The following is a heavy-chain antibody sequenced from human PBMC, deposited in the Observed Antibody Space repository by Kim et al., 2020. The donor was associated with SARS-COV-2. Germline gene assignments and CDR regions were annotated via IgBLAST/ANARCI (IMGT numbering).Heavy chain of an antibody. CDR3: ARARYSSGWYPRFDY. J-gene: IGHJ4*02. D-gene: IGHD6-19*01. Sequence: PGSVKGRFTISRKNAKNTLYLQMTRLRAGDTAVYYCARARYSSGWYPRFDYWGQGTLVTVSS. V-gene: IGHV3-13*01.